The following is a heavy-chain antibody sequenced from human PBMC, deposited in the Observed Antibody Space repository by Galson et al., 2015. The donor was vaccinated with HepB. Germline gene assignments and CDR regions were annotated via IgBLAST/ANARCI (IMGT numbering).Heavy chain of an antibody. CDR1: GYTFTGYY. Sequence: SVKVSCKASGYTFTGYYMHWVRQAPGQGLEWMGWINPNSGGTNYAQKFQGRVTMTRDTSISTAYMELSRLRSDDTAVYYCAREFFTIFGVVNRGHYGMDVWGQGTTVTVSS. CDR3: AREFFTIFGVVNRGHYGMDV. J-gene: IGHJ6*02. CDR2: INPNSGGT. D-gene: IGHD3-3*01. V-gene: IGHV1-2*02.